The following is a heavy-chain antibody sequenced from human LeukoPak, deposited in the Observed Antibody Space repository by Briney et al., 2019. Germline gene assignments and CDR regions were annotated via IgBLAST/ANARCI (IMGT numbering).Heavy chain of an antibody. V-gene: IGHV3-23*01. Sequence: GGSLRLSCAASGFTFSNYAMSWVRQAPGKGLEWVSAIGVNTYYTDSVKGRFTLSRDNSKNTLYLQMNSLRAEDTAVYYCAKSIGGVVVVAADYWGQGTLVTVSS. CDR1: GFTFSNYA. D-gene: IGHD2-15*01. J-gene: IGHJ4*02. CDR3: AKSIGGVVVVAADY. CDR2: IGVNT.